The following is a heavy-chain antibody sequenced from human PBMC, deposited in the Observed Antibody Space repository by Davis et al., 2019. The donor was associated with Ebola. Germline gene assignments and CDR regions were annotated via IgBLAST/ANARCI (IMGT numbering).Heavy chain of an antibody. Sequence: GGSLRLSCAVSGSTFSSYWMSWVRQAPGKGLEWVANIKQDGSEKYYVDSVKGRFTISRDNAKNSLYLQMNSLRAEDTAVYYCARVGLYCSSTSCYLYYYYGMDVWGKGTTVTVSS. CDR3: ARVGLYCSSTSCYLYYYYGMDV. J-gene: IGHJ6*04. CDR1: GSTFSSYW. CDR2: IKQDGSEK. D-gene: IGHD2-2*01. V-gene: IGHV3-7*01.